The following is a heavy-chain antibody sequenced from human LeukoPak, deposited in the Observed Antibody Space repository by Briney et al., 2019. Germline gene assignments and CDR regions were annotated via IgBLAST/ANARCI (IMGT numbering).Heavy chain of an antibody. D-gene: IGHD1-1*01. J-gene: IGHJ6*02. CDR3: ASPWNDVHYYYGMDV. CDR1: GFTVGSNY. CDR2: IYSGGST. V-gene: IGHV3-66*01. Sequence: PGGSLRLSCAASGFTVGSNYMSWVRQAPGKGLEWVSVIYSGGSTYYADSVKGRFTISRDNSKNTLYLQMNSLRAEDTAVYYCASPWNDVHYYYGMDVWGQGTTVTVSS.